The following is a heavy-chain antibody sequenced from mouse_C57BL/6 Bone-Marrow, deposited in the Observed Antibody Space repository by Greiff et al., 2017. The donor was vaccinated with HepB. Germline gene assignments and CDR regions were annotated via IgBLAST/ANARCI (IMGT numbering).Heavy chain of an antibody. CDR2: ISSGGDYI. Sequence: EGRRRGAGEGVVGPGWGRRRCGAASGCTFSSYAMSWVRQTPEKRLEWVAYISSGGDYIYYADTVKGRFTISRDNARNTLYLQMSSLKSEDTAMYYCTNYDGYYVGAMDYWGQGTSVTVSS. D-gene: IGHD2-3*01. J-gene: IGHJ4*01. CDR3: TNYDGYYVGAMDY. CDR1: GCTFSSYA. V-gene: IGHV5-9-1*02.